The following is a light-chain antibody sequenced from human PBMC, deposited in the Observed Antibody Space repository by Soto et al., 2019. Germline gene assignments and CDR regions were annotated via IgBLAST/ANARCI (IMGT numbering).Light chain of an antibody. CDR3: QQYDSFSVT. CDR2: DAS. V-gene: IGKV1-5*01. CDR1: QSISSY. J-gene: IGKJ1*01. Sequence: DIQMTQSPSSLSASVGDRVTITSRASQSISSYLNWYQQKPGKAPKLLIYDASSLEGGVPSRFSGSGSGTEFTLTISSLQPEDFATYYCQQYDSFSVTFGQRTKVDI.